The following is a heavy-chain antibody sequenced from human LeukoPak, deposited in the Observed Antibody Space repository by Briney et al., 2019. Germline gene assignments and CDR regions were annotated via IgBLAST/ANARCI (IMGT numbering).Heavy chain of an antibody. CDR3: AREAYSAYDVGFED. CDR2: DGNNN. D-gene: IGHD5-12*01. J-gene: IGHJ4*02. V-gene: IGHV3-30-3*01. CDR1: GFTFRSYA. Sequence: PGRSLRLSCAASGFTFRSYAIHWVRQAPGKGPEWVAVDGNNNYYRDSVKGRFTISRDNSKNTVYLQMNSLRAEDTAMYFCAREAYSAYDVGFEDWGQGTLVTVSS.